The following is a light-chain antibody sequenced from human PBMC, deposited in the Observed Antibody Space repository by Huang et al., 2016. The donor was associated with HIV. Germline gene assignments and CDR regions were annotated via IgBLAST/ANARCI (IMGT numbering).Light chain of an antibody. CDR2: DAS. CDR1: QGLANS. J-gene: IGKJ4*01. V-gene: IGKV3-11*01. Sequence: EIVLTQSPATLSLSPGERATLSCRASQGLANSLAWYQQKPGQAPRLLIYDASNRATGIPARFSGSGSGTDFTLTISSLEPEDFAVYYCQQRGNWQLTFGGGTKVEIK. CDR3: QQRGNWQLT.